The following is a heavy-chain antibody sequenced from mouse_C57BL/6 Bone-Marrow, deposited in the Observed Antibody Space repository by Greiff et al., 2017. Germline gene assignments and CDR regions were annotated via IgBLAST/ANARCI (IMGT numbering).Heavy chain of an antibody. D-gene: IGHD1-1*01. J-gene: IGHJ2*01. V-gene: IGHV1-26*01. CDR2: INPNNGGT. Sequence: VQLQQSGPELVKPGASVKISCKASGYTFTDYYMNWVKQSHGKSLEWIGDINPNNGGTSYNQKFKGKATLTVDKSSSTAYMELRSLTSEDSAVYYCASLITTVVATVDYWGQGTTLTVSS. CDR1: GYTFTDYY. CDR3: ASLITTVVATVDY.